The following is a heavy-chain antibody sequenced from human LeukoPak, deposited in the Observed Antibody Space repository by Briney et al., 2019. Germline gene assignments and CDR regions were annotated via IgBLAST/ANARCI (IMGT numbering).Heavy chain of an antibody. J-gene: IGHJ2*01. CDR1: GGSISSYY. CDR2: IYYSGST. Sequence: PSETLSLTCTVSGGSISSYYWSWIRQPPGKGLEWIGYIYYSGSTNYNPSLKSRVTISVDTSKNQFSLKLSSVTAADTAVYYCARGGERLHRRWYFDLWGRGTLVTVSS. D-gene: IGHD5-24*01. V-gene: IGHV4-59*12. CDR3: ARGGERLHRRWYFDL.